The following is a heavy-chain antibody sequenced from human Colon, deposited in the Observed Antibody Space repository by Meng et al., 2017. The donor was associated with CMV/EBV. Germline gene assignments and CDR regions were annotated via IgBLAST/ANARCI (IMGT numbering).Heavy chain of an antibody. J-gene: IGHJ4*02. CDR1: GFTFSSYA. D-gene: IGHD6-19*01. Sequence: GSLRLSCAASGFTFSSYAMSWVRQSPGKGLEWIGEVNHNGGTNYDSSLESRVTISIDTSKNQFSLRVTSVTAADAAVYFCARAPGSGWPTHWGQGTLVTVSS. V-gene: IGHV4-34*01. CDR3: ARAPGSGWPTH. CDR2: VNHNGGT.